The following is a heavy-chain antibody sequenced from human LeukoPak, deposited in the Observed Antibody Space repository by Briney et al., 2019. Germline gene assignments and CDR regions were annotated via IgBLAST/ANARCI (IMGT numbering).Heavy chain of an antibody. Sequence: ASVKVSCKASGGTFISYAISWVRQAPGQGLEWMGGIIPIFGTANYAQKFQGRVTITADESTSTAYMELSSLRSEDTAVYYCARAGYCSGGSCSHYYYYGMDVWGQGTTVTVSS. J-gene: IGHJ6*02. V-gene: IGHV1-69*13. D-gene: IGHD2-15*01. CDR2: IIPIFGTA. CDR1: GGTFISYA. CDR3: ARAGYCSGGSCSHYYYYGMDV.